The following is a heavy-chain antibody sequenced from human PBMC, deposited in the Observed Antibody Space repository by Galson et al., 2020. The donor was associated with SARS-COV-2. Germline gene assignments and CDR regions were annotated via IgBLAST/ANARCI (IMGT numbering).Heavy chain of an antibody. CDR2: ISAYNGDA. Sequence: ASVKVSCKASGYKFSTFGISWVRQAPGQGFEWMGWISAYNGDANYAQNLQGRLTMTTDTSTNTAYMELRSLRSDDSAVYYCVRDVEGDNWNDVFDYWGQGTLVTVSS. J-gene: IGHJ4*02. CDR3: VRDVEGDNWNDVFDY. V-gene: IGHV1-18*01. D-gene: IGHD1-20*01. CDR1: GYKFSTFG.